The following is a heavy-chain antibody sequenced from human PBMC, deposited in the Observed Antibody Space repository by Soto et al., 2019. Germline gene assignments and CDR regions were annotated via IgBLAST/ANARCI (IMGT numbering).Heavy chain of an antibody. V-gene: IGHV3-74*01. CDR1: GFTFSGYW. CDR3: ARGDVGAFDL. D-gene: IGHD1-26*01. Sequence: GGSLRLSCAASGFTFSGYWMHWVRQVPGKGLVWVSRIKGDGSSTSYADSVKGRFTISRDNAKNTLYLQMNSLRAEDTAVYYCARGDVGAFDLWGQGTMVTVSS. J-gene: IGHJ3*01. CDR2: IKGDGSST.